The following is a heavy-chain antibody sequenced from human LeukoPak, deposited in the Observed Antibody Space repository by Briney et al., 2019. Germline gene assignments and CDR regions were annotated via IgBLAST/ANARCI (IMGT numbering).Heavy chain of an antibody. J-gene: IGHJ4*02. V-gene: IGHV3-74*01. CDR2: INSDGSST. CDR3: ARPLGPRNTVTTPAPFDY. D-gene: IGHD4-17*01. Sequence: GGSLRLSCAASGFNFSSHWMHWVRQAPGKGRVWVSRINSDGSSTSYADSVKGRFTISRDNAKNTLYLQMNSLRVDDTAVYYCARPLGPRNTVTTPAPFDYWGQGTLVTVPS. CDR1: GFNFSSHW.